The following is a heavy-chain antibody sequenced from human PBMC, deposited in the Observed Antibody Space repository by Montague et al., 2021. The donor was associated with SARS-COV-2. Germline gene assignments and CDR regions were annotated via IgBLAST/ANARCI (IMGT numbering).Heavy chain of an antibody. J-gene: IGHJ6*02. CDR1: GGSVSSGSYY. CDR2: VYYSGST. Sequence: SETLSLTCIVSGGSVSSGSYYWSWIRQPPGKGLEWIGYVYYSGSTNYNPSLKSRVTISVDTSKNQFSLKLNSVTASDTAVYYCARGAWRITIFGVVTRYGMDVWGQGTTVTVSS. D-gene: IGHD3-3*01. CDR3: ARGAWRITIFGVVTRYGMDV. V-gene: IGHV4-61*01.